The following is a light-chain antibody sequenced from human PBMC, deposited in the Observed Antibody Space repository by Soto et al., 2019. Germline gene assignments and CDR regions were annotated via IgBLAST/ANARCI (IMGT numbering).Light chain of an antibody. CDR1: ANDVGGYNY. CDR2: QVG. CDR3: TSYTSSATLAV. V-gene: IGLV2-14*01. Sequence: QSALTQPASVSGSPGQSITISCTGTANDVGGYNYVSWFQQHPDKAPKLIIYQVGIRPSGISNRFSGSKSGSTASLTISGLQAEDEADYYCTSYTSSATLAVFGTGTKLTVL. J-gene: IGLJ1*01.